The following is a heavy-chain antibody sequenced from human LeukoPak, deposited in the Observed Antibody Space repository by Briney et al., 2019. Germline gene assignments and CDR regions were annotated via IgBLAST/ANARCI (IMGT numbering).Heavy chain of an antibody. J-gene: IGHJ6*04. Sequence: GGCLRLSCAASGFSFSSYEMNWVRQAPGKGLEWISYISASGSLTHYADSVEGRFTISRDNAKNSLYLQMNNLRGEDTGLYYCARDGTPIYSSGWVYMDVWGKGTTVTISS. V-gene: IGHV3-48*03. CDR3: ARDGTPIYSSGWVYMDV. CDR1: GFSFSSYE. D-gene: IGHD6-25*01. CDR2: ISASGSLT.